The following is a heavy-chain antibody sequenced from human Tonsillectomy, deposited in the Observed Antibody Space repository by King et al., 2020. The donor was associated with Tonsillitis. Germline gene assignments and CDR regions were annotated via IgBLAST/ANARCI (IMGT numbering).Heavy chain of an antibody. CDR1: GFTFSHYN. J-gene: IGHJ3*02. V-gene: IGHV3-30*02. CDR3: AKDSGSGWCAFDI. Sequence: QLVQSGGGVVQPGGSLRLSCATSGFTFSHYNIHWVRQAPGKGLEWVAFIRHDESDKYYTDSVKGRFTISRDNSKNTLYLQMNSRRVEDTALYYCAKDSGSGWCAFDIWGRGTTVPVSS. D-gene: IGHD3-10*01. CDR2: IRHDESDK.